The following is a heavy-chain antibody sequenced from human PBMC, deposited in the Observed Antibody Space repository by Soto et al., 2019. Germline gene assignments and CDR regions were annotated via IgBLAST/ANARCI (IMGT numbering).Heavy chain of an antibody. J-gene: IGHJ4*02. CDR2: ISFDGNFK. V-gene: IGHV3-30*18. CDR3: AKGGDASIPFDY. Sequence: QVHLVESGGGVVQPGRSLTLSCAASGFTFTNYAMHWVRQAPGKGLEWVSIISFDGNFKYYGDSVKGRVTISRDDSKNTVSLQMNSLTPEDTALYYCAKGGDASIPFDYWGQGTLVIVSS. CDR1: GFTFTNYA. D-gene: IGHD2-8*01.